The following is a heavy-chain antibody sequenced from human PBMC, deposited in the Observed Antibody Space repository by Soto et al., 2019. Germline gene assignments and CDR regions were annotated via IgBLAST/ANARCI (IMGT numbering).Heavy chain of an antibody. D-gene: IGHD3-22*01. V-gene: IGHV1-69*12. Sequence: QVQLVQSGAEVKKPGSSVKVSCKDSGGNFSRYAISWVRQAPGQGLEWLGGIIPICGKANYAQKFQARVKSTADESTITEYMELSSLRSEDTAVYYCASSCAFTTSGYFGFDIWGQGTMGTVSS. CDR3: ASSCAFTTSGYFGFDI. CDR2: IIPICGKA. CDR1: GGNFSRYA. J-gene: IGHJ3*02.